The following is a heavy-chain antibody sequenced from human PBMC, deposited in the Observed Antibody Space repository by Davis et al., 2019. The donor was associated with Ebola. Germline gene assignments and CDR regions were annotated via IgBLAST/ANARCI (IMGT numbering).Heavy chain of an antibody. CDR2: IIPIFGTA. V-gene: IGHV1-69*13. CDR1: GGTFSSYA. Sequence: SVKVSCKASGGTFSSYAISWVRQATGQGLEWMGGIIPIFGTANYAQKFQGRVTITADESTSTAYMELSSLRSEDTAVYYCATWNRVYCGGDCYSFDYWGQGTLVTVSS. CDR3: ATWNRVYCGGDCYSFDY. J-gene: IGHJ4*02. D-gene: IGHD2-21*01.